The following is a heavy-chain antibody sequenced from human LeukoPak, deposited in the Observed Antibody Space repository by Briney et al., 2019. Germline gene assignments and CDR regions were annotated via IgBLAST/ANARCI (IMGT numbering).Heavy chain of an antibody. CDR2: ISSSSSYI. V-gene: IGHV3-21*01. D-gene: IGHD6-13*01. CDR1: GFTFSSYS. Sequence: PGGSLRLSCAASGFTFSSYSMNWVRQAPGKGLEWVSSISSSSSYIYYADSVKGRFTISRDNSKNTLYLQMNSLRAEDTAVYYCARDNQQLVLDYWGQGTLVTVSS. CDR3: ARDNQQLVLDY. J-gene: IGHJ4*02.